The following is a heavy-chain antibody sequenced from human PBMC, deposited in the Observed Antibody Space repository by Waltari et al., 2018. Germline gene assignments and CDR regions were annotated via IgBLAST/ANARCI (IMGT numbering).Heavy chain of an antibody. Sequence: QVQLVQSGAEVKKPGSSVKVSCKASGGTFSSYTISWVRQAPGQGLEWMGRISPILGIANDAQKFQGRVTITADKSTSTAYMELSSLRSEDTAVYYCARDPVSIAARLELDYWGQGTLVTVSS. CDR3: ARDPVSIAARLELDY. CDR2: ISPILGIA. V-gene: IGHV1-69*08. J-gene: IGHJ4*02. D-gene: IGHD6-6*01. CDR1: GGTFSSYT.